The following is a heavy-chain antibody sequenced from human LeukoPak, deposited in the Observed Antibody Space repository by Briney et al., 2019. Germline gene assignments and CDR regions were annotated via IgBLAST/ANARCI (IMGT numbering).Heavy chain of an antibody. D-gene: IGHD4-17*01. CDR2: IIPIFGTA. V-gene: IGHV1-69*13. CDR3: ARAYGNYWYFDL. CDR1: GGTFSSYA. Sequence: SVKVSCKASGGTFSSYAISWVRQAPGQGLEWMGGIIPIFGTANYSQKFQGRVTITADESTSTAYMELSSLRSEDTAVYYCARAYGNYWYFDLWGRGTLVTVSS. J-gene: IGHJ2*01.